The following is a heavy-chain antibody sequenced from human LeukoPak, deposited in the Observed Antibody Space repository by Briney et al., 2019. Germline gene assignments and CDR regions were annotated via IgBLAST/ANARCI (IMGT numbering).Heavy chain of an antibody. D-gene: IGHD3-3*02. V-gene: IGHV3-23*05. J-gene: IGHJ1*01. CDR3: ARQLTEHFYY. CDR2: ITNSRRI. CDR1: GFTFASYA. Sequence: PGGSLRLSCAASGFTFASYAMAWVRQAPGKGLEWVSDITNSRRIHYADSVKGRFTISRDDDKSILCLQMNDLRVNDTATYFCARQLTEHFYYWGQGTHVTVAS.